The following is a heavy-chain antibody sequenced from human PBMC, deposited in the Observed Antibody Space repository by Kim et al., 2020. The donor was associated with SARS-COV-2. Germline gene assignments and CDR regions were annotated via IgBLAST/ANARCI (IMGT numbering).Heavy chain of an antibody. CDR2: INHSGST. D-gene: IGHD2-2*01. Sequence: SETLSLTCAVYGGSFSGYYWSWIRQPPGKGLEWIGEINHSGSTNYNPSLKSRVTISVDTSKNQFSLKLSSVTAADTAVYYCERERCSSTSCDAAFDIWGQGTMVTVSS. CDR3: ERERCSSTSCDAAFDI. V-gene: IGHV4-34*01. CDR1: GGSFSGYY. J-gene: IGHJ3*02.